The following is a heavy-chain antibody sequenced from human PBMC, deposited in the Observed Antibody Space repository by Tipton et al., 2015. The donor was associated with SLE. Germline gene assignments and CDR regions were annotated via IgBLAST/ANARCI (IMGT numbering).Heavy chain of an antibody. Sequence: TLSLTCSVSGGSISSNYWIWIRQPPGKGLEWIGYISDGGGTNYNPSLKSRVTISVDPAKNEFSLKLTSVTAADTAVYYCARSPAQTHFDPWGQGIVVTVSS. CDR3: ARSPAQTHFDP. V-gene: IGHV4-59*08. CDR1: GGSISSNY. CDR2: ISDGGGT. J-gene: IGHJ5*02.